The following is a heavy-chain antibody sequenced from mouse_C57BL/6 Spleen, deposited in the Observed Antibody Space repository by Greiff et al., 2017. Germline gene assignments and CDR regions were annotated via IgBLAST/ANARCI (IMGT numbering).Heavy chain of an antibody. CDR1: GFTFSSYG. D-gene: IGHD2-1*01. CDR2: ISSGGSYT. V-gene: IGHV5-6*02. J-gene: IGHJ2*01. Sequence: EVMLVESGGDLVKPGGSLKLSCAASGFTFSSYGMSWVRQTPDKRLEWVATISSGGSYTYYPDSVKGRFTISRDNAKNTLYLQMSSLKSEDTVMYYCARQEIYYCNYEGTDYWGQGTTLTVSS. CDR3: ARQEIYYCNYEGTDY.